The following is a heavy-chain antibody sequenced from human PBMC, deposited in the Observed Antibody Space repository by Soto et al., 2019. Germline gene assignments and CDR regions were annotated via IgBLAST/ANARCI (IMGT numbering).Heavy chain of an antibody. CDR2: ISPYTGNT. D-gene: IGHD3-16*01. CDR1: GYIFVNYG. CDR3: VMVDNYVTPTPQDV. V-gene: IGHV1-18*01. Sequence: ASVKAPCKASGYIFVNYGIAWVRQAPGQGLEWMGWISPYTGNTHSATKVQGRLTMTTDTSTSTAYMDLGSLTSDDTAVYYCVMVDNYVTPTPQDVWGQGTTVTVSS. J-gene: IGHJ6*02.